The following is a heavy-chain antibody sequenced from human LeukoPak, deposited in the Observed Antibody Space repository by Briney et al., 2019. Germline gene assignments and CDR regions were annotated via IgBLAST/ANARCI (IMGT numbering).Heavy chain of an antibody. CDR1: GYPFTGYY. D-gene: IGHD2-2*01. CDR2: INPNSGFT. Sequence: ASVKVSCKTSGYPFTGYYLHWVRQAPGQGLEWMGWINPNSGFTNYAQKFQGRVTMTRDTSISTAYMELSRLRSDDTAVYYCARLADCSSSSCRSFDYWGQGTLVTVSS. V-gene: IGHV1-2*02. J-gene: IGHJ4*02. CDR3: ARLADCSSSSCRSFDY.